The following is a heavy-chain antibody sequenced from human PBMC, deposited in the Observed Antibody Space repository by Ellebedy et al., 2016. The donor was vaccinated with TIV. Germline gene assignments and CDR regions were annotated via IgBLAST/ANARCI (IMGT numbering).Heavy chain of an antibody. V-gene: IGHV1-46*01. Sequence: ASVKVSXKASRYTFTSYYIHWVRQAPGQGLEWMGIINPSGGSTTYAQKFQGRVTMTRDTSTRTVCMELSSLRSEDTAVYYCARGYGDYDYWGQGSLVTVSS. CDR3: ARGYGDYDY. D-gene: IGHD4-17*01. CDR2: INPSGGST. J-gene: IGHJ4*02. CDR1: RYTFTSYY.